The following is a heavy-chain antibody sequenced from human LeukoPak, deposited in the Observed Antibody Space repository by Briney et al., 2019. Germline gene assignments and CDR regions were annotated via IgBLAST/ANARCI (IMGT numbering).Heavy chain of an antibody. CDR3: ARDRDYSTSPFDY. J-gene: IGHJ4*02. V-gene: IGHV3-21*04. CDR2: ISSSSSYI. Sequence: GGSLGLSLEAFGFTFSSISMTGFRRPPGRGLEWVSSISSSSSYIYYADSVKGRFTISRDNAKNSLYLQMNSLRAEDTAVYYCARDRDYSTSPFDYWGQGTLVTVSS. D-gene: IGHD4-11*01. CDR1: GFTFSSIS.